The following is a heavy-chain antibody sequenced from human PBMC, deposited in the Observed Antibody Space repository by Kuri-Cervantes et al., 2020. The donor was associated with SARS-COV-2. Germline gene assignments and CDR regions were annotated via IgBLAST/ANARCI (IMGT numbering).Heavy chain of an antibody. J-gene: IGHJ4*02. V-gene: IGHV3-74*01. CDR3: ARDSMTTRDFDY. CDR1: GFTFSSYW. CDR2: LTNDGSDA. Sequence: GGSLRLSCVASGFTFSSYWMHWVRQAPGKGLVWVSRLTNDGSDAIFADSVKGRFTISRDNAKNMLYLNMNSLRADDTAVYYCARDSMTTRDFDYWGQGTLVTVSS. D-gene: IGHD4-11*01.